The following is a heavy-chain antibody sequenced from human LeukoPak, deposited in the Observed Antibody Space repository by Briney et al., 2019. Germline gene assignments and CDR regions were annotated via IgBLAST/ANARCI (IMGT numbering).Heavy chain of an antibody. V-gene: IGHV1-46*01. D-gene: IGHD3-10*01. J-gene: IGHJ5*02. CDR1: GYTFTSYY. Sequence: ASVKVSCKASGYTFTSYYMRWVRQAPGQGLEWMGIINPSGGSTSYAQKFQGRVTMTRDTSTSTVYMELSSLRSEDTAVYYCARDRITMVRRPANWFDPWGQGTLVTVSS. CDR3: ARDRITMVRRPANWFDP. CDR2: INPSGGST.